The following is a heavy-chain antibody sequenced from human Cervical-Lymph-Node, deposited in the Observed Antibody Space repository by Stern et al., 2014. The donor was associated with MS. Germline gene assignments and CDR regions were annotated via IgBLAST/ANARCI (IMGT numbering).Heavy chain of an antibody. J-gene: IGHJ4*02. V-gene: IGHV3-21*01. D-gene: IGHD4-23*01. CDR3: ARAYGGNSGGDY. Sequence: VHLVQSGGGLVKPGGSLRLSCAASGFTFRTSSMNWVRQAPGQGLEWVPAISSPAIYISDPHSVKGRFTISGTNAKNSLFLQLNIQSPKDTAVYSCARAYGGNSGGDYWGQGTLVIVPS. CDR2: ISSPAIYI. CDR1: GFTFRTSS.